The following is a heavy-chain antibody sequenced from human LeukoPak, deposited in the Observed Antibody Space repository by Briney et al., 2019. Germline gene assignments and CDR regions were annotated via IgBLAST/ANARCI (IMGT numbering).Heavy chain of an antibody. V-gene: IGHV3-33*01. Sequence: GGSLRLSCAPSGFTLSIYGVHWVGQAPGKRVKCLALIWYDGSNKYYGHSVKGRFTISRDNSKKTLYLQMNSLRVEDTSVYYCARGDGYNDAEYLQHWGQGTLVTVS. CDR2: IWYDGSNK. J-gene: IGHJ1*01. D-gene: IGHD5-24*01. CDR1: GFTLSIYG. CDR3: ARGDGYNDAEYLQH.